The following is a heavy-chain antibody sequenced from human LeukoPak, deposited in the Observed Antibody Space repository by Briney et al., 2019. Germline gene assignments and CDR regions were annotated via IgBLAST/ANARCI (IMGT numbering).Heavy chain of an antibody. Sequence: SETLSLTCTVSGGSISSGSYYWSWIRQPAGKGLEWIGRIYTSGSTNYNPSLKSRVIISVDTSKNQFSLKLSSVTAADTAVYYCARVENILSYAFDIWGQGTLVTVSS. V-gene: IGHV4-61*02. J-gene: IGHJ3*02. CDR3: ARVENILSYAFDI. CDR2: IYTSGST. CDR1: GGSISSGSYY.